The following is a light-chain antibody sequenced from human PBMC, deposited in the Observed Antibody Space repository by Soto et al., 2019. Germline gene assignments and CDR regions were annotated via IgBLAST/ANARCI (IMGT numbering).Light chain of an antibody. CDR2: DVS. CDR1: QTVERW. J-gene: IGKJ2*01. Sequence: DIQMTQFPSTLSASVGDRVIITCRASQTVERWMAWYQQKPGKAPKLLISDVSTLERGVPSRVSGSGSATEFTLTISGLQPDDFATYYSQQYKDYVYTFGQGTKVDIK. CDR3: QQYKDYVYT. V-gene: IGKV1-5*01.